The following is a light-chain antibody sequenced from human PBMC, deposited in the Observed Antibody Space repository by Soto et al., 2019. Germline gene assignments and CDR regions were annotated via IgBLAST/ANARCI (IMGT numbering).Light chain of an antibody. J-gene: IGLJ3*02. CDR1: SGHSSYI. Sequence: QSVLTQSSSASASLGSSVKLTCTLSSGHSSYIIPWHQQQPGKAPRYLMKLEGSGSYNKGSGVPDRFSGSSSGADRYLTISDLQFEDEADYYCETWDSNIHWVFGGGTKVTVL. V-gene: IGLV4-60*02. CDR3: ETWDSNIHWV. CDR2: LEGSGSY.